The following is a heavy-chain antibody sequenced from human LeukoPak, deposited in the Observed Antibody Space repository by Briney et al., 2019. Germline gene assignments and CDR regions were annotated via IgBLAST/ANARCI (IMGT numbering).Heavy chain of an antibody. Sequence: SVKVSCKASGGTFSSYAISWVRQAPGQGLEWMGGVIPIFGTANYAQKFQGRVTITADESTSTAYMELSSLRSEDTAVYYCARTDSGSYRGYYYYMDVWGKGTTVTVSS. CDR2: VIPIFGTA. V-gene: IGHV1-69*01. CDR1: GGTFSSYA. CDR3: ARTDSGSYRGYYYYMDV. D-gene: IGHD1-26*01. J-gene: IGHJ6*03.